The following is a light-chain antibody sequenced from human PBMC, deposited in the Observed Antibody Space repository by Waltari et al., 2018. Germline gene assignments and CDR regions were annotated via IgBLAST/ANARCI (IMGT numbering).Light chain of an antibody. J-gene: IGLJ1*01. Sequence: QSALTQPASVSGTPGQSITISCTGTTSDVGTYNLVPWYQHPPGKAPKLMICEVIRRPSAVSHRFAGSRSGSTSSLATSGLQAEDEAGNYCCSYAGSGTYIFETGTKVTVL. CDR1: TSDVGTYNL. V-gene: IGLV2-23*02. CDR2: EVI. CDR3: CSYAGSGTYI.